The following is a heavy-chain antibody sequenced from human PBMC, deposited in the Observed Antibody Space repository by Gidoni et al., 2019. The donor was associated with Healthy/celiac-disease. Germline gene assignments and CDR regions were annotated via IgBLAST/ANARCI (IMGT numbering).Heavy chain of an antibody. V-gene: IGHV3-15*01. CDR2: IKSKTDGGTT. J-gene: IGHJ4*02. CDR1: GVTFSNAW. D-gene: IGHD2-2*01. CDR3: TTDPVVVPAAIYYFDY. Sequence: EVQMVESGGGLVKPGGSLRLSCAASGVTFSNAWMSWVRQAPGKGLEWVGRIKSKTDGGTTDYAAPVKGRFTISRDDSKNTLYLQMNSLKTEDTAVYYCTTDPVVVPAAIYYFDYWGQGTLVTVSS.